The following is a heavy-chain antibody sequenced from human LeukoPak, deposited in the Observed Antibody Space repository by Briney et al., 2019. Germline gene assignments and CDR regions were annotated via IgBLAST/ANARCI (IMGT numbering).Heavy chain of an antibody. CDR3: AKDPLTYSSGYSHPFQH. V-gene: IGHV3-15*01. J-gene: IGHJ1*01. CDR2: IKSKTNGETR. Sequence: GGSLRLSCAASGFTLSNAWMNWVRQAPGKGLEWVGLIKSKTNGETRDYAAPVKGRFTISRDDSDNTLYLQMNSLRAEDTAVYYCAKDPLTYSSGYSHPFQHWGQGTLVTVSS. CDR1: GFTLSNAW. D-gene: IGHD3-22*01.